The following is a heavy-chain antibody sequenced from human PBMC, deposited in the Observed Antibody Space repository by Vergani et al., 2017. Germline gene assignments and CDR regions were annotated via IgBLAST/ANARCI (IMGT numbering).Heavy chain of an antibody. CDR1: GFTSNSYG. CDR3: ARVEPEWF. Sequence: QVQLVESGGGVVQPGGSLRLSCAASGFTSNSYGMHWVRQAPGKGLEWVASIRSDESRRYYGDSMEGPFTISRDNSKNTLYLQMKSLRPEDTAVYYCARVEPEWFWGQGTLVTVSS. CDR2: IRSDESRR. V-gene: IGHV3-30*02. D-gene: IGHD3-3*01. J-gene: IGHJ4*02.